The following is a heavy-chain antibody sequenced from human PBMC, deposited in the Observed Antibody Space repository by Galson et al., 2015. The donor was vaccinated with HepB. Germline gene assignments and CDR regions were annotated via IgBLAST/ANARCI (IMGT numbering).Heavy chain of an antibody. J-gene: IGHJ4*02. Sequence: SLRLSCAASGFTFRSYGIHWVRQAPGKGLEWVAIIWYDGSNKYYADSVKGRFTISRDNSKNMLYLQMNSLRAEDTAVYYCASLYCSGGSCSPDHWGQGTLVSVSS. D-gene: IGHD2-15*01. V-gene: IGHV3-33*01. CDR2: IWYDGSNK. CDR1: GFTFRSYG. CDR3: ASLYCSGGSCSPDH.